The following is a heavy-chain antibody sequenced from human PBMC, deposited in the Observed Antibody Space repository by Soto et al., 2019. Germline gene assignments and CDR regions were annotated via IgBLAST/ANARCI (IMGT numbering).Heavy chain of an antibody. V-gene: IGHV3-23*01. CDR1: GFTFTYYA. J-gene: IGHJ4*02. Sequence: GGSLGLSCTASGFTFTYYAFSWVRQAPGKGLEWVSAISANGQGIYYADSVRGRFTISRDNSKNTVFLHMDSLRAEDTAVYYCAKDRDYPRDQFHYWGQGTLVTVSS. D-gene: IGHD2-2*01. CDR3: AKDRDYPRDQFHY. CDR2: ISANGQGI.